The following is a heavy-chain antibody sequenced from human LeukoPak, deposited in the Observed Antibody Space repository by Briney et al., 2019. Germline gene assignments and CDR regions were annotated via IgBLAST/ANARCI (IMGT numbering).Heavy chain of an antibody. J-gene: IGHJ5*02. V-gene: IGHV4-61*02. CDR2: IYTSGST. Sequence: PSQTLSLTCTVSGGSISSGSYYWSWIRQPPGKGLEWIGRIYTSGSTNYNPSLKSRVTISVDTSKNQFSLKLSSVTAADTAVYYCARQLGYCSSTSCRAFDPWGQGTLVTVSS. D-gene: IGHD2-2*01. CDR1: GGSISSGSYY. CDR3: ARQLGYCSSTSCRAFDP.